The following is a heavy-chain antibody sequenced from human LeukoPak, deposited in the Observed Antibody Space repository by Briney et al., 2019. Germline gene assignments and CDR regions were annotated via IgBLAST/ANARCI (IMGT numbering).Heavy chain of an antibody. J-gene: IGHJ6*02. D-gene: IGHD3-10*01. Sequence: PGRSLGLSCAASGFTFSSYGMHWVRQAPGKGLEWVAVISYDGSNKYYADSVKGRFTISRDNSKNTLYLQMNSLRAEDTAVYYCAKGAGAYYGMDVWGQGTTVTVSS. CDR2: ISYDGSNK. V-gene: IGHV3-30*18. CDR1: GFTFSSYG. CDR3: AKGAGAYYGMDV.